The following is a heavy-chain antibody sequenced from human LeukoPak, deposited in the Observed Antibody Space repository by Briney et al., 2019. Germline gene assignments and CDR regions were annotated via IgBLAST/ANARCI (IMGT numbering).Heavy chain of an antibody. CDR1: GFTFSSYA. CDR2: IVGSGSST. V-gene: IGHV3-23*01. J-gene: IGHJ4*02. Sequence: PGGSLRLSCVASGFTFSSYAMSWVCQAPGKGLEWVSTIVGSGSSTYYADSVKGRFTISRDNSKNTLYLQMNSLRAEDTAVYYCAEAYSSGWYYFDFWGQGTLVTVSS. D-gene: IGHD6-19*01. CDR3: AEAYSSGWYYFDF.